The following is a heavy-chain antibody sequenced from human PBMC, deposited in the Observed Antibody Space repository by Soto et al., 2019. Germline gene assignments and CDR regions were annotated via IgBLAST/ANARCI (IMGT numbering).Heavy chain of an antibody. CDR3: ARAGFERLYFDQ. CDR2: VYTSGRT. V-gene: IGHV3-53*01. D-gene: IGHD1-1*01. Sequence: EVQLVESGGDLIQPGGSLRLSCAASGFTVTNSYKAWVRQAPGKGLEWVSVVYTSGRTYHADSVKGRFTVSRDISTNMFFLQMNKLSAEDMATYYCARAGFERLYFDQWGRGTLVTVSS. J-gene: IGHJ4*02. CDR1: GFTVTNSY.